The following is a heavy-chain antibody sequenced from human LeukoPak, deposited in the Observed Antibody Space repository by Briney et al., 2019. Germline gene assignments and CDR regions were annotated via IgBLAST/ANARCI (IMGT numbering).Heavy chain of an antibody. Sequence: GESLKISCQGPGYSFTSYWIGWVRQMPGKGLEWMGIIYPGDSDTRYSPSFQGQVTISADKSISTAYLQWSSLKASDTAMYYCARQVRCSSTSCLDYWGQGTLVTVSA. CDR1: GYSFTSYW. CDR2: IYPGDSDT. D-gene: IGHD2-2*01. V-gene: IGHV5-51*01. J-gene: IGHJ4*02. CDR3: ARQVRCSSTSCLDY.